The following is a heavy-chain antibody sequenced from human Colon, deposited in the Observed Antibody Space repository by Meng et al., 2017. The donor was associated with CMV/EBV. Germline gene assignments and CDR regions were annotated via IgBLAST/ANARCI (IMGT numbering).Heavy chain of an antibody. J-gene: IGHJ6*02. V-gene: IGHV4-59*01. CDR3: ARDRPDAYYYYGMDV. Sequence: SETLSLTCSVSGGSMITYYYTWIRQAPGRGLEWLGYVYFSGRTIYNPSLRGRVSMSLDVPENQVSLNLTSVTAADSAVYYCARDRPDAYYYYGMDVWGQGTTVTVSS. CDR2: VYFSGRT. CDR1: GGSMITYY.